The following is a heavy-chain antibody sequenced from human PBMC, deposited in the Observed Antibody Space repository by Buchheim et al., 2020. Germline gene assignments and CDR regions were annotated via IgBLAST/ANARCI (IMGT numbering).Heavy chain of an antibody. Sequence: QSQLQESGTGLVKPSETLSLTCTVSGGSISSSSYYWGWIRQPPGKGLEWIGSIYYSGSTYHNPSLKSRVTISVDTSKNQFPLKLNSVTAADTAVYYCARHRGRGRTGTTGVFDIWGQGT. CDR3: ARHRGRGRTGTTGVFDI. J-gene: IGHJ3*02. CDR1: GGSISSSSYY. CDR2: IYYSGST. V-gene: IGHV4-39*01. D-gene: IGHD1-7*01.